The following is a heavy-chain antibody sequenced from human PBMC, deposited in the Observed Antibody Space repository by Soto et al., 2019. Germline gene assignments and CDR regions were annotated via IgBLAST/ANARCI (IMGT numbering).Heavy chain of an antibody. D-gene: IGHD6-13*01. V-gene: IGHV4-4*03. CDR3: ASWTGAAVLPYSYYSYFGLDV. Sequence: PXTRSLTCAVSGGSISSSNLWTWVRQSPGKGLEWIGEIFHSGKTNYNSSLKSRVTIFVDKSRNEFSLMLTSVTAADTAVYYCASWTGAAVLPYSYYSYFGLDVWGQGTTVTASS. CDR2: IFHSGKT. CDR1: GGSISSSNL. J-gene: IGHJ6*02.